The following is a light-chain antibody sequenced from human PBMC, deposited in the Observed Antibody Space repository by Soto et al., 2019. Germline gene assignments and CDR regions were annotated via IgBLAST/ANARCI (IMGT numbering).Light chain of an antibody. Sequence: EIVMTQSPATLSLSPGERATLSCRASQSVSRNVAWYQQKPGQAPRLLIHDASTRATGISVRFSGSGSGTEFTLTSSSLQYVDFAVYYCQKYNTWLWTFGQGTKVEIK. J-gene: IGKJ1*01. CDR2: DAS. V-gene: IGKV3-15*01. CDR1: QSVSRN. CDR3: QKYNTWLWT.